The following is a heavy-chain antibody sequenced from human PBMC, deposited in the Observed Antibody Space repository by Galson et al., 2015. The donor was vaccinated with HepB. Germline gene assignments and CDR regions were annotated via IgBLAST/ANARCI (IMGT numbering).Heavy chain of an antibody. CDR1: GFTFSSYW. V-gene: IGHV3-7*03. CDR2: IKQDGSEK. CDR3: ARGTRPKARGYSYGYDY. D-gene: IGHD5-18*01. J-gene: IGHJ4*02. Sequence: SLRLSCAASGFTFSSYWMSWVRQAPGKGLEWVANIKQDGSEKYYVDSVKGRFTISRDNAKNSLYLQMNSLRAEDTAVYYCARGTRPKARGYSYGYDYWGQGTLVTVSS.